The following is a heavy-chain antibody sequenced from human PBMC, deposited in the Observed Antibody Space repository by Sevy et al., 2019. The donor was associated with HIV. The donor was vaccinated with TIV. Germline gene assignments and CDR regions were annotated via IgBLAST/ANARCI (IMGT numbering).Heavy chain of an antibody. Sequence: ASVKVSCKASGGTISRDGISWVRQAPGQGLEWMGGIFSFFDMTNYAQKFQGRVTISADESTSTVYMELSSLRFEDTAVYYCAREGLAVAGIGYYFEYWGQGTLVTVSS. D-gene: IGHD6-19*01. CDR2: IFSFFDMT. V-gene: IGHV1-69*13. CDR3: AREGLAVAGIGYYFEY. CDR1: GGTISRDG. J-gene: IGHJ4*02.